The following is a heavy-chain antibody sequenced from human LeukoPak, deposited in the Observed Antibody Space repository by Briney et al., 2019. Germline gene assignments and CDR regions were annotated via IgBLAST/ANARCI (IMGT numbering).Heavy chain of an antibody. CDR3: ARYRNEALFAFDI. CDR1: GGSISNYY. CDR2: IYYSGST. J-gene: IGHJ3*02. V-gene: IGHV4-59*01. Sequence: PSETLSLTCIVSGGSISNYYWSWIRQPPGKGLEWIGYIYYSGSTNYNPSLMSRVTISVDTSKTQFSLKLSSVTAADTAVYYCARYRNEALFAFDIWGQGTMVTVSS. D-gene: IGHD1-14*01.